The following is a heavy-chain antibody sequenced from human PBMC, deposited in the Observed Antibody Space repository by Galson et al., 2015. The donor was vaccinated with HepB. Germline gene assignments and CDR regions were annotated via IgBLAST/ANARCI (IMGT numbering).Heavy chain of an antibody. CDR1: GYTFTGYY. V-gene: IGHV1-2*02. CDR3: ARDRNYDYVWGSYHDAFDI. CDR2: INPNSGGT. D-gene: IGHD3-16*02. Sequence: SVKVSCKASGYTFTGYYMHWVRQAPGQGLEWMGWINPNSGGTNYAQKFQGRVTMTRDTSISTAYMELSRLRSDDTAVYYCARDRNYDYVWGSYHDAFDIWGQGTMVTVSS. J-gene: IGHJ3*02.